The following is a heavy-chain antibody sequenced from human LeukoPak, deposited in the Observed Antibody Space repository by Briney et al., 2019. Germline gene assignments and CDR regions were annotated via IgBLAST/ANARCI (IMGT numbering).Heavy chain of an antibody. V-gene: IGHV4-38-2*02. CDR3: ARDRISVSDPPNWFDP. CDR1: GGSISSYY. D-gene: IGHD6-19*01. J-gene: IGHJ5*02. Sequence: SETLSLTCTVSGGSISSYYWSWIRQPPGKGLEWIGSIYHSGRTYYNPSLKSRVTIAIDTSKNQFSLKLSSVTAADTAVYYCARDRISVSDPPNWFDPWGQGTLVTVSS. CDR2: IYHSGRT.